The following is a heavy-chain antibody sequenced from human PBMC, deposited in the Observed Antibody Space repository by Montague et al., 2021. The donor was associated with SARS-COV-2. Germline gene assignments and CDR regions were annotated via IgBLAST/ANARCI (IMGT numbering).Heavy chain of an antibody. CDR1: GGSITDINYY. J-gene: IGHJ4*02. CDR2: IFHSGST. Sequence: SETLSLTCTVSGGSITDINYYWGWIRQPPGKGLKWIGNIFHSGSTYYNPSLMSRVTISFDTSRNEFSLKVNSVTAADTAVYYCGRKKYDFWSGRFPDRFDSWGQGTLVTVSS. CDR3: GRKKYDFWSGRFPDRFDS. D-gene: IGHD3-3*01. V-gene: IGHV4-39*01.